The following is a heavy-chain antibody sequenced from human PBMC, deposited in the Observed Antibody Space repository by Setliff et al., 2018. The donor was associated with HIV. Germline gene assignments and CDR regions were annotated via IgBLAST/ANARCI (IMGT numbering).Heavy chain of an antibody. J-gene: IGHJ5*01. CDR2: IRPADSDT. Sequence: GESLKISCKGSGYSFTNYWVGWVRQMPGKGLEWMGIIRPADSDTRVSPSFQGHVTISADKSISSTYLQWSSLKASDTAMYYCARVFSAGWFDSWGQGTLVTVSS. D-gene: IGHD6-13*01. CDR1: GYSFTNYW. CDR3: ARVFSAGWFDS. V-gene: IGHV5-51*01.